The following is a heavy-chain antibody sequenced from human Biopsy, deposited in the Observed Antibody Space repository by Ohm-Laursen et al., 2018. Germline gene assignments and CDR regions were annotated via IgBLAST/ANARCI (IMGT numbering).Heavy chain of an antibody. J-gene: IGHJ2*01. CDR3: ARHAPSYSGSYWRYFDL. Sequence: SETLSLTCTVSGGSISSYYWSWIRQPPGKGLEWIGYIYYTGSTNYNPSLKSRVTISVDTSMNHLSRRQTSVTAADTAVYYCARHAPSYSGSYWRYFDLWGRGTLVTVSS. D-gene: IGHD1-26*01. CDR2: IYYTGST. V-gene: IGHV4-59*08. CDR1: GGSISSYY.